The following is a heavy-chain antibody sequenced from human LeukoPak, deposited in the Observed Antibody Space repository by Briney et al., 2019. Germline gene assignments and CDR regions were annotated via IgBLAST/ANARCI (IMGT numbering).Heavy chain of an antibody. CDR1: GYTFTSYG. Sequence: GASVKVSCKASGYTFTSYGISWVRQAPGQGLEWMGWISAYNGNTSYAQKLQGRVTMTTDTSTSTAYMELRSLRSDDTAVYYCARDLLYCSGGSCYSLDAFDIWGQGTMVTVSS. V-gene: IGHV1-18*04. D-gene: IGHD2-15*01. CDR3: ARDLLYCSGGSCYSLDAFDI. CDR2: ISAYNGNT. J-gene: IGHJ3*02.